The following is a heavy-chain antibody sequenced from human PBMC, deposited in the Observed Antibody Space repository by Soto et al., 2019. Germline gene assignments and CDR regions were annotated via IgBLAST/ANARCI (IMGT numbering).Heavy chain of an antibody. CDR1: GGSINNHY. CDR3: ARANWDSEY. Sequence: QVQLQESGPGLVKPSETLSLTCTVSGGSINNHYWSWIRQPPGKGLEWIGYIYYSGSTNYNPSLKSRVTISVDTSKNPFSLNLTSLTAADTAIYYCARANWDSEYWGQGILVTVSS. J-gene: IGHJ4*02. D-gene: IGHD7-27*01. CDR2: IYYSGST. V-gene: IGHV4-59*11.